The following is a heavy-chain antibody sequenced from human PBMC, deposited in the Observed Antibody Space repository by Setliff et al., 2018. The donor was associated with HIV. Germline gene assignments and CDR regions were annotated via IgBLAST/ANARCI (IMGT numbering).Heavy chain of an antibody. J-gene: IGHJ3*01. CDR3: ARPRVFDSFDV. Sequence: ASVKVSCKAIGYMILGYKMNWVRQAPGQGLEWIGRISPNNGAAEYAPKFQGRVSMTLDTSISTAYLEIPRPTSDDAAVYFCARPRVFDSFDVWGQGTKVTVS. V-gene: IGHV1-2*06. D-gene: IGHD6-6*01. CDR2: ISPNNGAA. CDR1: GYMILGYK.